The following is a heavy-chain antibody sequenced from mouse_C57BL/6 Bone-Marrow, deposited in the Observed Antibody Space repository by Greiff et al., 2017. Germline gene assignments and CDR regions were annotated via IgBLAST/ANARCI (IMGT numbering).Heavy chain of an antibody. J-gene: IGHJ2*01. D-gene: IGHD4-1*01. Sequence: EVQRVESGGGLVKPGGSLKLSCAASGFTFSSYAMSWVRQTPGKRLEWVGTISDGGSYTYYKDNVKGRFTITRDNATNTLYLQLSHLKSEVTAMYYCARALGYFDYWGQGTTLTVSS. CDR3: ARALGYFDY. CDR2: ISDGGSYT. CDR1: GFTFSSYA. V-gene: IGHV5-4*01.